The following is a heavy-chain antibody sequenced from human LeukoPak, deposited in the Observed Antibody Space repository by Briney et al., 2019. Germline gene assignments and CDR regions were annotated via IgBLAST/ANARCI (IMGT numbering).Heavy chain of an antibody. CDR3: AKGTYYYDSSGYHDY. V-gene: IGHV3-23*01. CDR1: GFTFSSYD. D-gene: IGHD3-22*01. CDR2: ISGSGGST. J-gene: IGHJ4*02. Sequence: GGSLRLSCAASGFTFSSYDMHWVRQATGKGLEWVSAISGSGGSTYYADSVKGRFTISRDNSKNTLYLQTNSLRAEDTAVYYCAKGTYYYDSSGYHDYWGQGTLVTVSS.